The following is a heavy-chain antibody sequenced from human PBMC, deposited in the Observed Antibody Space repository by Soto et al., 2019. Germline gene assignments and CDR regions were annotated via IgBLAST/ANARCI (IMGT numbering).Heavy chain of an antibody. CDR2: IYHSGST. D-gene: IGHD6-13*01. Sequence: PSETLSLTCDVSGYSISSGYYWGWLRQPPGKGLEWIGSIYHSGSTYHSPSLKSRVTISVDTSKNQFSLKLSAVTAADTAVYYCARDRGLLLLVHAFDIWGQGTMVTVSS. CDR3: ARDRGLLLLVHAFDI. J-gene: IGHJ3*02. V-gene: IGHV4-38-2*02. CDR1: GYSISSGYY.